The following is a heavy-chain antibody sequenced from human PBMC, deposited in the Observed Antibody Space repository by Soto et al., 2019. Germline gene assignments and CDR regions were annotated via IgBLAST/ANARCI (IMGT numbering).Heavy chain of an antibody. Sequence: EVQLVESGGTVIQPGESLRLSCATSGLNVNINYVTWVRQAPGKGLEWLSIIHGGGNKFYSDSVKGRFTISRNTYKNTVYIQMSSLTVDDTAVYYCASGPTLAARLGSNYFDPWGQGTLVTDSS. J-gene: IGHJ5*02. V-gene: IGHV3-53*01. D-gene: IGHD6-6*01. CDR2: IHGGGNK. CDR3: ASGPTLAARLGSNYFDP. CDR1: GLNVNINY.